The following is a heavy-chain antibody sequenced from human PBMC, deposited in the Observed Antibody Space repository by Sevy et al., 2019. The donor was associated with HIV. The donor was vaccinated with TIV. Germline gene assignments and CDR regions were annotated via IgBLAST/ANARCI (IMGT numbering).Heavy chain of an antibody. CDR3: TRPKRDYYDSSGYPYYFDY. J-gene: IGHJ4*02. V-gene: IGHV3-49*03. Sequence: GGSLRLSCTASGFTFGDYAMSWFRQAPGKGLEWVGFIRSKAYGGTTEYAASVKGRFTISGDDSKSIAYLQMNSLKTEDTAVYYCTRPKRDYYDSSGYPYYFDYWGQGTLVTVSS. CDR1: GFTFGDYA. CDR2: IRSKAYGGTT. D-gene: IGHD3-22*01.